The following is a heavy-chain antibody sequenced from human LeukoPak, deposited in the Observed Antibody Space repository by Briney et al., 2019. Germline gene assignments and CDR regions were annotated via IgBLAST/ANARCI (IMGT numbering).Heavy chain of an antibody. CDR1: GYSFATSW. CDR2: IYPGDSDT. D-gene: IGHD1-14*01. J-gene: IGHJ6*02. CDR3: ARKTGRMDV. Sequence: GESLKISCKGSGYSFATSWIGWVRQMPGKGLEWMGIIYPGDSDTRYSPSFQGQVTISADKSITTAYLQWSSLKASDTAIYYCARKTGRMDVWGQGTTVTVSS. V-gene: IGHV5-51*01.